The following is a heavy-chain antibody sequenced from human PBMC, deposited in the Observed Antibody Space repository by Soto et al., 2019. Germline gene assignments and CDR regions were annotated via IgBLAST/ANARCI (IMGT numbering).Heavy chain of an antibody. CDR2: INGGNGNT. Sequence: ASVKVSCKASGNTVPNYAIHWVRQAPGQRLEWMGWINGGNGNTYYSEHFQGRVTFTRDTSAGTVYMRLSSLTSEDTAVYYCARDDSGFSCSHYIDYFNYWGQGALVTVSS. J-gene: IGHJ4*02. D-gene: IGHD1-26*01. CDR1: GNTVPNYA. CDR3: ARDDSGFSCSHYIDYFNY. V-gene: IGHV1-3*01.